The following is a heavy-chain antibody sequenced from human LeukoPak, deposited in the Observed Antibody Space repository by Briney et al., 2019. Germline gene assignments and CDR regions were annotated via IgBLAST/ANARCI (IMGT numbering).Heavy chain of an antibody. CDR2: ISADNGKT. J-gene: IGHJ6*03. CDR1: GYTFTSYG. Sequence: ASVKVSCKASGYTFTSYGISWVRQAPGQGLEWMGWISADNGKTNYAQKLQGRVTMTTDTSTTTAYMELRSLRSDDTAVYYCARREYPVYYYYMNVWGKGPRSPSP. V-gene: IGHV1-18*01. D-gene: IGHD2/OR15-2a*01. CDR3: ARREYPVYYYYMNV.